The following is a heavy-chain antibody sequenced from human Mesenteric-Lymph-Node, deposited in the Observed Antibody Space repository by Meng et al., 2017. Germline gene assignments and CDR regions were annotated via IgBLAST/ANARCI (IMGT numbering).Heavy chain of an antibody. D-gene: IGHD3-9*01. CDR1: GYTFTGYY. Sequence: ASVKVSCKASGYTFTGYYMHWVRQAPGQGLEWMGRINPNSGGTNYAQKFQGRVTMTRDTSTSTAYMELRSLRSDDTAVYYCARDFTLGDATWSALRYCDWTLSDAFDIWGQGTMVTVSS. CDR3: ARDFTLGDATWSALRYCDWTLSDAFDI. V-gene: IGHV1-2*06. CDR2: INPNSGGT. J-gene: IGHJ3*02.